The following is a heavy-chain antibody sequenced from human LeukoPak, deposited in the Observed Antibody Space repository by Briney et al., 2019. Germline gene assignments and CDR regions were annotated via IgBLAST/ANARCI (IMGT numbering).Heavy chain of an antibody. J-gene: IGHJ4*02. CDR2: IYYSGST. CDR3: ARVLYDSSGYYVDY. D-gene: IGHD3-22*01. Sequence: SETPSLTCTVSGGSISSYYWSWIRQPPGKGLEWIGYIYYSGSTNYNPSLKSRVTISVDTSKNQFSLKLSSVTAADTAVYYCARVLYDSSGYYVDYWGQGTLVTVSS. CDR1: GGSISSYY. V-gene: IGHV4-59*01.